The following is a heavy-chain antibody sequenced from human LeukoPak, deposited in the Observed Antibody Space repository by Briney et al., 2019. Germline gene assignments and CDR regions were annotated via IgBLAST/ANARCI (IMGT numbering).Heavy chain of an antibody. D-gene: IGHD1-26*01. J-gene: IGHJ4*02. CDR3: AKESTGSSPDY. CDR1: GFTFSNYG. CDR2: ISYDGSDY. V-gene: IGHV3-30*18. Sequence: PGRSLRLSCAASGFTFSNYGMHWVRQAPGKGLEWVSVISYDGSDYYYADSVKGRFTISRDNSKNTLYLQMNSLRVEDTALYYCAKESTGSSPDYWGQGTLVTVSS.